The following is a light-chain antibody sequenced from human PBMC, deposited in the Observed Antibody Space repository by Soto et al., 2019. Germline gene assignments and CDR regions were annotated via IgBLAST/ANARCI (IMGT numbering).Light chain of an antibody. J-gene: IGLJ7*01. CDR1: RSNIGNNY. CDR2: ANS. CDR3: VAWDDSLNCAV. Sequence: QAVVTQPPSASGTPGQTVAISCSGSRSNIGNNYVYWYQQVSGTAPKLLIYANSQRPSGVPDRFSGSKSGTSAALAISGLRSEDEADYYCVAWDDSLNCAVFGGGTQLTVL. V-gene: IGLV1-47*01.